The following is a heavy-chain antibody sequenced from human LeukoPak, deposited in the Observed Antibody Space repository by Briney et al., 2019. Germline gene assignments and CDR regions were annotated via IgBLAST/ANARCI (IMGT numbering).Heavy chain of an antibody. CDR2: INNDGSYI. J-gene: IGHJ4*02. V-gene: IGHV3-21*01. CDR1: GFIFSNSA. D-gene: IGHD4-17*01. Sequence: GGSLRLSCAASGFIFSNSAMNWVRQAPGKGLEWVSSINNDGSYIYYAGSVKGRFTISRDNAKNSLYLQMNSLRAEDTAVYYCARDNGDYVPHYFDYWGQGTLVTVSS. CDR3: ARDNGDYVPHYFDY.